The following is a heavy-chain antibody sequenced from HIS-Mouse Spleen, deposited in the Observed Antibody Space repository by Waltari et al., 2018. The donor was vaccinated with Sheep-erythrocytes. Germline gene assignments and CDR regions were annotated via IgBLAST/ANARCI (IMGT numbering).Heavy chain of an antibody. D-gene: IGHD3-10*01. CDR2: IKQSGRT. CDR1: GGSFSGYY. CDR3: ARGGGGWYFDL. J-gene: IGHJ2*01. Sequence: QVQLQQWGAGLLKPSETLSLTCAVYGGSFSGYYWSWIRQPPGKGLEWIGEIKQSGRTNSTPSLTLRVTISVDTSKNQFSLKLSSVTAADTAVYYCARGGGGWYFDLWGRGTLVTVSS. V-gene: IGHV4-34*01.